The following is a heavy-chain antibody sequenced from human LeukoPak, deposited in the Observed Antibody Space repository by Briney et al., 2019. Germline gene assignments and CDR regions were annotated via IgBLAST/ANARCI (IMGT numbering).Heavy chain of an antibody. J-gene: IGHJ3*02. V-gene: IGHV4-61*02. CDR3: ARDPGYCSSTSCHHDAFDI. Sequence: SETLSLTCTVSGGSISSGSYYWSWIRQPAGKGLEWIGRIYTSGSTNYNPSLKSRVTISVDTSKNQFSLKLSSVTAADTAVYYCARDPGYCSSTSCHHDAFDIWGQGTMVTVSS. CDR1: GGSISSGSYY. D-gene: IGHD2-2*03. CDR2: IYTSGST.